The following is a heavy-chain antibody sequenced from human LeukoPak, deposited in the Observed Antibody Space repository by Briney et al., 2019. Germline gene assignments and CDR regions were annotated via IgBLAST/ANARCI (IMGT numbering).Heavy chain of an antibody. J-gene: IGHJ4*02. V-gene: IGHV1-2*02. Sequence: ASVKVSCKASGYTFTGYYMHWVRQAPGQGLEWMGWINPNSGGTNYAQKFQGRVTMTRDTSISTAYMELSRLRSDDTAVYYCAGEYIAAAARPLRYWGQGTLVTVSS. D-gene: IGHD6-13*01. CDR3: AGEYIAAAARPLRY. CDR2: INPNSGGT. CDR1: GYTFTGYY.